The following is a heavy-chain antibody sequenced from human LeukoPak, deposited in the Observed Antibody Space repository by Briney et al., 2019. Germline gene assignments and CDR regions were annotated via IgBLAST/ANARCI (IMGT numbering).Heavy chain of an antibody. CDR3: AKGTYYYDSSGYDY. J-gene: IGHJ4*02. CDR2: IRSKANSYAT. CDR1: GFTFSGSA. D-gene: IGHD3-22*01. Sequence: GGSLRLSCAASGFTFSGSAMHWVRQASGKGLEWVGRIRSKANSYATAYAASVKGRFTISRDDSKNTAYLQMNSLKTEDTAVYYCAKGTYYYDSSGYDYWGQGTLVTVSS. V-gene: IGHV3-73*01.